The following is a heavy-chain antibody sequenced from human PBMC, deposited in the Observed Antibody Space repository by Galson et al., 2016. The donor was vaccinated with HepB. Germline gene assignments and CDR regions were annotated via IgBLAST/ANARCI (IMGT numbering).Heavy chain of an antibody. CDR2: IYDSATS. D-gene: IGHD3-3*01. V-gene: IGHV4-31*03. CDR3: EREFCIGSSCYSAFAI. CDR1: GASLSSGRYF. J-gene: IGHJ3*02. Sequence: TLSLTCTVSGASLSSGRYFWNWIRQHPGKGLEWIGYIYDSATSSYNPSLKRRLAMSLYTSKNQFSLHLSSVPAADTAVYYCEREFCIGSSCYSAFAILGQGTMVTVSS.